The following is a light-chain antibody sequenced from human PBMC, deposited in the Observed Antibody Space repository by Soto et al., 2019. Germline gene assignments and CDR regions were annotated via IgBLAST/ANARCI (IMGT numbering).Light chain of an antibody. Sequence: QSALTQPASVSGSPGQSITISCTGTSSDVGGYNYVSWYQQHPVKAPKLMIYDVTNRPSGVSDRFSGSKSGNTASLIISGLQAEDDADYYCSSYTSSSTPYVFGTGTKLTVL. CDR1: SSDVGGYNY. CDR2: DVT. J-gene: IGLJ1*01. V-gene: IGLV2-14*01. CDR3: SSYTSSSTPYV.